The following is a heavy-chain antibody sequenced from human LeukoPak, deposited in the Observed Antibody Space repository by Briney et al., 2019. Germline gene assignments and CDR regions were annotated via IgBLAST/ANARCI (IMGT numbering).Heavy chain of an antibody. V-gene: IGHV4-4*02. CDR3: AREIVGGFNPGAY. CDR1: PDSTTSNF. D-gene: IGHD1-14*01. Sequence: PSETLSLTCTVSPDSTTSNFWSWVRQPPGKGLEWFGEIHRSGSTNYNPSLQGRVTISIDRSKNQIALELSSVTAADTAVYYCAREIVGGFNPGAYWGQGTLVTVSS. J-gene: IGHJ4*02. CDR2: IHRSGST.